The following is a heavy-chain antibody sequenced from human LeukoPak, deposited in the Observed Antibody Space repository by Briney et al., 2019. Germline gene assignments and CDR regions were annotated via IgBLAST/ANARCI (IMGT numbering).Heavy chain of an antibody. CDR1: GYSFTSYW. Sequence: GESLKISCKGSGYSFTSYWIGWVRPMPGKGLEWMGIIYPCASDTRYSPSFQGQVTISADRSISTAYLQWSSLKASDTAMYYCARLSRGYSYGCDYWGQGTMVTVSS. J-gene: IGHJ4*02. D-gene: IGHD5-18*01. CDR2: IYPCASDT. V-gene: IGHV5-51*01. CDR3: ARLSRGYSYGCDY.